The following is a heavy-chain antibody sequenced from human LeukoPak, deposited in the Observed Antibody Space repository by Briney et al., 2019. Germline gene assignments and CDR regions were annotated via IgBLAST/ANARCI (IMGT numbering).Heavy chain of an antibody. J-gene: IGHJ4*02. D-gene: IGHD3-10*01. Sequence: PGGSLRLSCAASGFTFSTYWMSWVRQAPGKGPEWVANIKQDGSEKYYADSVRGRFTLSRDNAKNSLYMQMNSLRAEDTAVYYCARENYFDYWGQGTLVTVSS. V-gene: IGHV3-7*04. CDR2: IKQDGSEK. CDR3: ARENYFDY. CDR1: GFTFSTYW.